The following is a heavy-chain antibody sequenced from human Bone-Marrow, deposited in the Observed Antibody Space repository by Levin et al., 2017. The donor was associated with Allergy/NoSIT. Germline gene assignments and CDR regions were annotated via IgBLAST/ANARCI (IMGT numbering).Heavy chain of an antibody. CDR3: AKEGLAVAGYYFDS. V-gene: IGHV3-23*01. CDR2: ISGSGTIT. Sequence: GESLKISCAASGFTFSSYAMSWVRQAPGKGLEWVSSISGSGTITHYAESVKGRFTISRDISKNMLHLPMNSLTAEDTAIYFCAKEGLAVAGYYFDSWGQGTLVTVSS. J-gene: IGHJ4*02. D-gene: IGHD6-19*01. CDR1: GFTFSSYA.